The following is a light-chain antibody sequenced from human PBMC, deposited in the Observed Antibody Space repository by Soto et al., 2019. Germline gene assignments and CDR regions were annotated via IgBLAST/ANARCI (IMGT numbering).Light chain of an antibody. V-gene: IGLV2-14*01. CDR3: SSYTTSNTQV. CDR2: DVS. CDR1: SSDVGTYNY. J-gene: IGLJ3*02. Sequence: QSALTQPASVSGSPGQSITISCTGTSSDVGTYNYVSWYQHRPGKAPKLMIYDVSYRPSGVSNRFSGSKSANTASLTISGLQAEDEAYYYFSSYTTSNTQVFGGGTKVTVL.